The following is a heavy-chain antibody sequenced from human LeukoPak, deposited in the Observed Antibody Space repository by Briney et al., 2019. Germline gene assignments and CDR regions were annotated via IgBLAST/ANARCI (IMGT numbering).Heavy chain of an antibody. Sequence: SETLSLTCTVSGGSISSYYWSWIRQPPGKGLEWIGYIYYSGSTYYNPSLKSRATISVDTSKNQFSLKLSSVTAADTAVYYCASTSRPGIVATIAFDYWGQGTLVTVSS. CDR2: IYYSGST. V-gene: IGHV4-59*06. CDR1: GGSISSYY. CDR3: ASTSRPGIVATIAFDY. D-gene: IGHD5-12*01. J-gene: IGHJ4*02.